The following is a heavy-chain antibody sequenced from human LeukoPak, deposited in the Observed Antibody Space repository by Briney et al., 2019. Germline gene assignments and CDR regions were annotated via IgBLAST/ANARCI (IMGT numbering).Heavy chain of an antibody. CDR2: ISGSGGST. CDR3: VREAFTTVTSATDAFDI. Sequence: PGGSLRLSCAASGFTFSSYGMSWVRQAPGKGLEWVSAISGSGGSTYYADSVKGRFTISRDNSKNTLYLQMNSLRAEDTAVYYCVREAFTTVTSATDAFDIWGQGTMVTVSS. D-gene: IGHD4-17*01. J-gene: IGHJ3*02. CDR1: GFTFSSYG. V-gene: IGHV3-23*01.